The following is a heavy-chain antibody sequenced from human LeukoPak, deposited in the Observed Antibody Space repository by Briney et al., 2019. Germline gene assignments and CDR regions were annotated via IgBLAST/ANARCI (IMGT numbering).Heavy chain of an antibody. J-gene: IGHJ3*02. CDR1: GYTFTNYY. V-gene: IGHV1-46*01. CDR3: AAVRELPETPDAFDI. CDR2: INPSGGST. D-gene: IGHD1-26*01. Sequence: ASVKVSCKASGYTFTNYYMHWVRQAPGQGLEWMGIINPSGGSTSYAQKFQGRVTMTRDMSTSTVYMELSSLRSEDTAVYYCAAVRELPETPDAFDIWGQGTMVTVSS.